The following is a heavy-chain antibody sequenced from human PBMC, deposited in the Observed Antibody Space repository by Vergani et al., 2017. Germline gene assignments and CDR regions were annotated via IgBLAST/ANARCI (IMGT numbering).Heavy chain of an antibody. J-gene: IGHJ6*03. Sequence: QVQLQQWGAGLLKPSDTLSLTCAVYGWSFSGYSWSWIRQPPGPGMEWIGEINHIGITNYNPSLKSRVTISVDTSKNQFSLKLSSVTAADTAVYYCARGRDGYGTYYYYYYYMDVWGKGTTVSVSS. V-gene: IGHV4-34*01. CDR2: INHIGIT. CDR1: GWSFSGYS. D-gene: IGHD5-24*01. CDR3: ARGRDGYGTYYYYYYYMDV.